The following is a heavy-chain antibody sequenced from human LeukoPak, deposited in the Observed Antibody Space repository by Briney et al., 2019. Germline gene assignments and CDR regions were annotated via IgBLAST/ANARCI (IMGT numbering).Heavy chain of an antibody. V-gene: IGHV4-61*02. D-gene: IGHD5-18*01. CDR3: ARGTDTAMVVDY. J-gene: IGHJ4*02. Sequence: SETLSLTCTASGGSISSGSYYWSWIRQPAGKGLEWIGRIYTSGSTNYNPSLKSRVTISVDTSKNQFSLKLSSVTAADTAVYYCARGTDTAMVVDYWGQGTLVTVSS. CDR1: GGSISSGSYY. CDR2: IYTSGST.